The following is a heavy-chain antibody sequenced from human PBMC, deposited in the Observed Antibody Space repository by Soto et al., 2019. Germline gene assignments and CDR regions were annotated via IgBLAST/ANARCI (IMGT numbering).Heavy chain of an antibody. CDR2: ISGSGGST. J-gene: IGHJ3*02. CDR3: AKNVQTVLRFLESDDAFDI. V-gene: IGHV3-23*01. D-gene: IGHD3-3*01. CDR1: GFTFSSYA. Sequence: GGSLRLSCAASGFTFSSYAMSWVRQAPGKGLEWVSAISGSGGSTYYADSVKGRFTISRDNSKNTLYLQMNSLRAEDTAVYYCAKNVQTVLRFLESDDAFDIWGQGTMVTVSS.